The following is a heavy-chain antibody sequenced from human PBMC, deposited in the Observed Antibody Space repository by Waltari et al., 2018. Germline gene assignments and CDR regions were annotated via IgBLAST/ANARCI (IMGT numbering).Heavy chain of an antibody. D-gene: IGHD6-19*01. Sequence: QVQLQESGPGLVKPSQTLSLTCTVSGGSISSGGYYWSWIRQHPGKGLEWIGYIYYSGSTYYNPSLKSRVTISVDTSKNQFSLKLSSVTAADTAVYYCAREGPGWSSVGYFDYWGQGTLVTVSS. J-gene: IGHJ4*02. V-gene: IGHV4-31*03. CDR1: GGSISSGGYY. CDR2: IYYSGST. CDR3: AREGPGWSSVGYFDY.